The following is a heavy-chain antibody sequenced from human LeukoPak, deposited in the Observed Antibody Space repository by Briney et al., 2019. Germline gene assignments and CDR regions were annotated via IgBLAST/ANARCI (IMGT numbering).Heavy chain of an antibody. D-gene: IGHD5-24*01. Sequence: SETLSLICTVSGGSISSGGYYWSWIRQHPGKGLKWIGYIYYSGSTYYNPSLKSRVTISVDTSKNQFSLKLSSVTAADTAVYYCASVRRDGYNRYFDYWGQGTLVTVSS. J-gene: IGHJ4*02. CDR1: GGSISSGGYY. V-gene: IGHV4-31*03. CDR2: IYYSGST. CDR3: ASVRRDGYNRYFDY.